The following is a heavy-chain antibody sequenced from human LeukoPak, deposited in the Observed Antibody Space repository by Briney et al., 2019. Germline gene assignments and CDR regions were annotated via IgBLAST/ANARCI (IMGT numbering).Heavy chain of an antibody. J-gene: IGHJ4*02. CDR2: ISSDGSYT. Sequence: PGGSLRLSCAASGFTFRNYAMQWVRQAPGKGLEWVAVISSDGSYTYFAESVKGRFTISRDNSKNTLYLQMNSLRAEDTAVYYCAKDLETVVTYSAFDYWGQGTLVTVSS. CDR3: AKDLETVVTYSAFDY. CDR1: GFTFRNYA. V-gene: IGHV3-30*18. D-gene: IGHD4-23*01.